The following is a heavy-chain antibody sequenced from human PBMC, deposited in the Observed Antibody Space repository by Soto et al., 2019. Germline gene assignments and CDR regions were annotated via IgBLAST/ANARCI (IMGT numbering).Heavy chain of an antibody. J-gene: IGHJ5*01. CDR2: ITTDNDYI. CDR1: GFTLSSFS. CDR3: ARDSYSSLFDS. Sequence: GGSLRLSCVGSGFTLSSFSMSWVRQTPGKGLEWVSSITTDNDYISYADSVKGRFTISRDNAKNSLFLRMNSLRADDTALYFCARDSYSSLFDSWGQGTLVTVSS. D-gene: IGHD6-19*01. V-gene: IGHV3-21*01.